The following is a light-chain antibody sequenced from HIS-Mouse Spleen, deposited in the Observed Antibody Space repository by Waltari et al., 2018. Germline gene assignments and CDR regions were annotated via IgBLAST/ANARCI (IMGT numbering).Light chain of an antibody. CDR1: QSVSSSY. V-gene: IGKV3-20*01. J-gene: IGKJ1*01. CDR2: GAS. Sequence: EIVLTQSPGTLSLSPGERATLSCRASQSVSSSYLAWYQQKPGQAPRHLIYGASSRATGIPDRFSGSVSGTDFTLTISRLEPEDFAVYYCQQYGSSPRTFGQGTKVELK. CDR3: QQYGSSPRT.